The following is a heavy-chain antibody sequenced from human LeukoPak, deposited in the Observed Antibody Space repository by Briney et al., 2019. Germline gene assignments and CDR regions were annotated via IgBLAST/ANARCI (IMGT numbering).Heavy chain of an antibody. CDR1: GGSISSSSYY. CDR3: ARQNGAADY. D-gene: IGHD2-8*01. Sequence: SETLSLTCTVSGGSISSSSYYWGWIRQPPGKGLEWIGSIYYRGSTYYTPSLQSRVTISVDTSKNQFSLRLSSVTAADTAVYYCARQNGAADYWGQGTLVTVSS. J-gene: IGHJ4*02. CDR2: IYYRGST. V-gene: IGHV4-39*01.